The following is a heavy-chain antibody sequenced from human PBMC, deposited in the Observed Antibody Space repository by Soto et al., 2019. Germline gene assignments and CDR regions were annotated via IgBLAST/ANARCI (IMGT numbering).Heavy chain of an antibody. CDR3: AREGFCSSGSCALYSHDYFGMDV. D-gene: IGHD2-15*01. CDR2: MSTYNENT. J-gene: IGHJ6*02. V-gene: IGHV1-18*01. Sequence: QVQLVQSGPEVKKPGVSVKVSCKASGYTFMRYGISWVRQAPGQGLEWMGWMSTYNENTNYAQKFQGRVAMTTDTFTGTAYMELRSLTSDDTAVYYCAREGFCSSGSCALYSHDYFGMDVWGQGTTVTVSS. CDR1: GYTFMRYG.